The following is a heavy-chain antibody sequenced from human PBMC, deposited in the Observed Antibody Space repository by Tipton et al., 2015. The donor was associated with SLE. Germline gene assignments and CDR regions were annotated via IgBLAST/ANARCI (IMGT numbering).Heavy chain of an antibody. V-gene: IGHV3-30-3*01. Sequence: RSLRLSCAASGFTFSSYAMHWVRQAPGKGLEWVAVISYDGSNKYYADSVKGRFTISRDNSKNTLYLQMNSLRAEDTAVYYCAREGDFWSGFDYWGQGTLVTVSS. CDR2: ISYDGSNK. CDR1: GFTFSSYA. D-gene: IGHD3-3*01. CDR3: AREGDFWSGFDY. J-gene: IGHJ4*02.